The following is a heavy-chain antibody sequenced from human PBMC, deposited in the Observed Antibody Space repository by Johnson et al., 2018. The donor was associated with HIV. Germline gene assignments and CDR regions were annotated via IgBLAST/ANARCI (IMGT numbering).Heavy chain of an antibody. J-gene: IGHJ3*02. D-gene: IGHD6-19*01. CDR2: IKSKTDGGTT. Sequence: EVQLVESGGGLVKPGGSLRLSCAASGFTFSNAWMSWVRQAPGKGLEWVGRIKSKTDGGTTDYAAPVKGRFTISRDDSKNTLFLQMDSLRAEDTAVYYCARVSTQWLRVDAFDIWGQGTMVTVSS. CDR3: ARVSTQWLRVDAFDI. CDR1: GFTFSNAW. V-gene: IGHV3-15*01.